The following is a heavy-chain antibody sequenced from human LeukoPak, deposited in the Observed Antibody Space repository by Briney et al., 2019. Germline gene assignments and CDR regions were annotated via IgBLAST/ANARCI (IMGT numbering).Heavy chain of an antibody. V-gene: IGHV4-59*12. CDR3: ARVTYYYNSSGYFYDDY. CDR2: IGYSGRT. J-gene: IGHJ4*02. D-gene: IGHD3-22*01. Sequence: PSETLSLTCTVSGGSIGSYYWSWIRQPPGKGLEWIGYIGYSGRTNYNPSLKSRVTISVDTSKNQFSLNLRSVTAADTAVYYCARVTYYYNSSGYFYDDYWGQGTLVTVSS. CDR1: GGSIGSYY.